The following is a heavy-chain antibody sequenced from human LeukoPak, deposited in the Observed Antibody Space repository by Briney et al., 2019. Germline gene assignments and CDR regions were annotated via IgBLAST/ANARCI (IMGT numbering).Heavy chain of an antibody. D-gene: IGHD2-2*01. V-gene: IGHV1-69*05. J-gene: IGHJ6*03. CDR1: GGTFSSYA. CDR2: IIPIFGTA. CDR3: ARGGVVPAAIDYYYMDV. Sequence: SVKASCKASGGTFSSYAISWVRQAPGQGLEWMGGIIPIFGTANYAQKFQGRVTITTDESTSTAHMELSSLRSEDTAVYYCARGGVVPAAIDYYYMDVWGKGTTVTVSS.